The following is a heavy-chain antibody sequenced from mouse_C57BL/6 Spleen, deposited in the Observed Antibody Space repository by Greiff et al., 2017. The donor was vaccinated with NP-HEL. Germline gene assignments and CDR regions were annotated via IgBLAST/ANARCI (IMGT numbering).Heavy chain of an antibody. CDR3: AGSPFYSFYAMDY. CDR1: GYTFTSYG. D-gene: IGHD2-12*01. Sequence: VQLQQSGAELARPGASVKLSCKASGYTFTSYGISWVKQRTGQGLEWIGEIYPRSGNTYYNEKFKGKATLTADKSSSKAYMELRSLTSEDSAVYFCAGSPFYSFYAMDYWGQGTSVTVSS. CDR2: IYPRSGNT. V-gene: IGHV1-81*01. J-gene: IGHJ4*01.